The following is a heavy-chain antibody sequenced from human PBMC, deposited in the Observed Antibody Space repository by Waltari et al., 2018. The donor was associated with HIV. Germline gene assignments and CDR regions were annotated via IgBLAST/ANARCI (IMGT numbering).Heavy chain of an antibody. V-gene: IGHV3-23*01. Sequence: LDSGGGLVQPGGSLRLSCAASGFPFSTYAVTWVRQAPGKGVEWVSTISSSGDNTYYADSVKGLFTISRDNSKNTLFLQMNSLTAEDTAVYYCAARRWELLTFDHWGQGTLVTVSS. D-gene: IGHD1-26*01. J-gene: IGHJ4*02. CDR1: GFPFSTYA. CDR2: ISSSGDNT. CDR3: AARRWELLTFDH.